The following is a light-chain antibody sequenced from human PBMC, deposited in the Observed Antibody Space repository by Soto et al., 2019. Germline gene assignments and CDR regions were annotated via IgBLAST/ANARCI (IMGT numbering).Light chain of an antibody. CDR1: QSISSY. V-gene: IGKV1-39*01. CDR2: AAS. Sequence: DIQMTQSPSSLSASVGDRVTITCRASQSISSYLNWYQQKPGKAPKLLIYAASSLQSGVPSRFSGSXSGTXFTLTISSLQPEDFATYYCQQSYSTSRTFGQGTKVEIK. CDR3: QQSYSTSRT. J-gene: IGKJ1*01.